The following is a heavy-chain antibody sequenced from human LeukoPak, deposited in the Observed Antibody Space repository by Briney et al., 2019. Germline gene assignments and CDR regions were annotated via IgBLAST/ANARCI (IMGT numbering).Heavy chain of an antibody. Sequence: SSETLSLTCAVYGGSFSGYYWSWIRQPPGKGLEWIGEINHSGSTNYNPSLKSRVTISVDTSKNQFSLKLSSVTAADTAVYYCARHGVLGHWNRSPAIDYWGQGTLVTVSS. CDR3: ARHGVLGHWNRSPAIDY. CDR2: INHSGST. V-gene: IGHV4-34*01. D-gene: IGHD1-1*01. CDR1: GGSFSGYY. J-gene: IGHJ4*02.